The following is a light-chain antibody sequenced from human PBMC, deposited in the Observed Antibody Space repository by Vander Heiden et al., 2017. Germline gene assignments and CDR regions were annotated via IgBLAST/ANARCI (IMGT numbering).Light chain of an antibody. CDR2: KAS. V-gene: IGKV1-5*03. CDR1: QSISSW. Sequence: DIHMPHSPSPLSASLGDRVTITCRASQSISSWLAWYQQKPGKAPKLLIYKASSLESGVPSRFSGSGSGTEFTLTISSLQPDDFATYYCQQYNSYSWTFVQGTKVEIK. CDR3: QQYNSYSWT. J-gene: IGKJ1*01.